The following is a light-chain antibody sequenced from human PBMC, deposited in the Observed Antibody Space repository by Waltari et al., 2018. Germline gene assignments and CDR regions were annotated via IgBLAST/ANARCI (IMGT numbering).Light chain of an antibody. J-gene: IGKJ3*01. CDR2: DAS. V-gene: IGKV3-15*01. CDR1: QTVTNK. Sequence: DIMMTQSPATLSVSPGDRATLPCGASQTVTNKLAWYQQKPGQAPRLLIYDASTRATGIPARFSGSQSGTEFTLTITSLQSEDLGIYYCQQYNNWPLTFGPGTKVDIK. CDR3: QQYNNWPLT.